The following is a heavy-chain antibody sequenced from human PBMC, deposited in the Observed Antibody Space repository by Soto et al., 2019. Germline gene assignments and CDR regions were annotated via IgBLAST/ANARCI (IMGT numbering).Heavy chain of an antibody. Sequence: GPVKVSCKASGYTFTSYAMHWVRQAPGQRLEWMGWINAGNGNTKYPQKFQGRVTITRDTSASTAYMELSSLSSEDTAVYYCARVGHYYYGMDVWGQGTTVTVSS. CDR1: GYTFTSYA. CDR3: ARVGHYYYGMDV. V-gene: IGHV1-3*01. CDR2: INAGNGNT. D-gene: IGHD3-3*01. J-gene: IGHJ6*02.